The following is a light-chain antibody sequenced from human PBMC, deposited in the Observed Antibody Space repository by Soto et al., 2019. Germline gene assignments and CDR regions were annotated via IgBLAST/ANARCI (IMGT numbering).Light chain of an antibody. CDR2: CAA. CDR1: QNSSRY. Sequence: IVLTQSPSTLSLSPGERTTLSCRAIQNSSRYLAWYQQKPAQSARQLMYCAACRVQGTPASLIGSGSSTNDSLITNTLEPEEVAVDYCQHYGSSPGRITFGQGTRLEIK. CDR3: QHYGSSPGRIT. V-gene: IGKV3-20*01. J-gene: IGKJ5*01.